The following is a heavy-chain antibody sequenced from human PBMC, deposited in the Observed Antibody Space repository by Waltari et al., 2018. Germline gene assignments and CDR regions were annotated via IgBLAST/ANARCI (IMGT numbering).Heavy chain of an antibody. CDR2: INGDGSAK. Sequence: EVQLVESGGNLVQPGGSLRLSCVASGFTFSNYSIMWARQAPGKGLEWVANINGDGSAKNYMDSVRGRFTISRDNAKNSVYMQLNSLRDDDTAVYYCVRDGLIHAADYWGQGTLVSVSS. V-gene: IGHV3-7*01. J-gene: IGHJ4*02. CDR3: VRDGLIHAADY. D-gene: IGHD2-15*01. CDR1: GFTFSNYS.